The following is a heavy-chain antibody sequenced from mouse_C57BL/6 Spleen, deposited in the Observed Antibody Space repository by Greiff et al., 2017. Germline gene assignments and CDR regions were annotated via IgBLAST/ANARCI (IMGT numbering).Heavy chain of an antibody. J-gene: IGHJ2*01. CDR3: ARAITTVVASFDY. Sequence: VQLQQPGAELVKPGASVKLSCKASGYTFTSYWMHWVKQRPGQGLEWIGMIHPNSGSTNYNEKFKSKATLTVDKSSSTAYMQLSSLTSEDSAVYYCARAITTVVASFDYCSQGTTLTVSS. CDR2: IHPNSGST. CDR1: GYTFTSYW. V-gene: IGHV1-64*01. D-gene: IGHD1-1*01.